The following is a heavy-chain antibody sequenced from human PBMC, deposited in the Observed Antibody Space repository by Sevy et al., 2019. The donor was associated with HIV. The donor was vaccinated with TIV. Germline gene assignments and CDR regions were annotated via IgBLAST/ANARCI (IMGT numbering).Heavy chain of an antibody. D-gene: IGHD2-15*01. CDR3: VREGSGHLDFDY. J-gene: IGHJ4*02. V-gene: IGHV3-21*04. CDR1: GFTFSTFA. CDR2: VSTGRDL. Sequence: GGSLRLSCAASGFTFSTFAMDWVRQAPGKGLEWVSSVSTGRDLFYADSVKGRFTLSTDSAKNSMILHMNSLRVDDTGIYYCVREGSGHLDFDYWGQGTLVTVSS.